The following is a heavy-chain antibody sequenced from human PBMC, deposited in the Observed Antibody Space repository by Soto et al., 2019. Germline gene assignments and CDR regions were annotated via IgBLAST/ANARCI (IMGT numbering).Heavy chain of an antibody. CDR1: GYSIASGYY. CDR2: IYHAGSV. CDR3: ARTFHYYAMDV. J-gene: IGHJ6*02. Sequence: SETLSLTCAVSGYSIASGYYWAWIRQSPGKGLEWIGSIYHAGSVYYNPSLNSRVAVSLDTSKNHFSLKLTSVTAADTAVYYCARTFHYYAMDVWGQGTTVTVSS. V-gene: IGHV4-38-2*01.